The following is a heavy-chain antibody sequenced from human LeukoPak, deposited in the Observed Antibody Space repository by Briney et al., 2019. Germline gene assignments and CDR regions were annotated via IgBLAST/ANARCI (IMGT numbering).Heavy chain of an antibody. CDR3: ARLPACSYGPSHFDY. D-gene: IGHD5-18*01. V-gene: IGHV4-59*08. CDR1: GGSISSYY. J-gene: IGHJ4*02. Sequence: SETLSLTCSVSGGSISSYYWSWIRQPPGKGLEWIGYIYYSGSTTYNPSLKSRVTISVDISKNQISLNLNSVTAADTAVYFCARLPACSYGPSHFDYWGQGTLVTVSS. CDR2: IYYSGST.